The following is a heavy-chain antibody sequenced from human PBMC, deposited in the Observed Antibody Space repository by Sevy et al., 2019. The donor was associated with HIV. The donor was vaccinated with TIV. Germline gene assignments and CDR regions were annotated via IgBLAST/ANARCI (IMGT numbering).Heavy chain of an antibody. CDR2: ISGSGGST. J-gene: IGHJ4*02. CDR3: AKDHLAVAGFYIDY. CDR1: GFTFSSYA. Sequence: GESLKISCAASGFTFSSYAMSWVRQAPGKGLEWVSAISGSGGSTYDADSVKGRFTISRDNSKNTLYLQMNSLRAEDTAVYYCAKDHLAVAGFYIDYWGQGTLVTVSS. V-gene: IGHV3-23*01. D-gene: IGHD6-19*01.